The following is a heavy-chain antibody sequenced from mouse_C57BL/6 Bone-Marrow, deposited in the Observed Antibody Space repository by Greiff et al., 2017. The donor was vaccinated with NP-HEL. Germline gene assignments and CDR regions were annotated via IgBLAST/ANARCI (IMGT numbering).Heavy chain of an antibody. CDR3: TDYGSYFDY. J-gene: IGHJ2*01. D-gene: IGHD2-1*01. V-gene: IGHV6-3*01. CDR1: GFTFSNYW. Sequence: EVKLVESGGGLVQPGGSMKLSCVASGFTFSNYWMNWVRQSPEKGLEWVAQIRLKSDNYSTHYAESVKGRFTISKNDSKSSVYLKMNNLRAEDTGIYYCTDYGSYFDYWGQGTTLTVSS. CDR2: IRLKSDNYST.